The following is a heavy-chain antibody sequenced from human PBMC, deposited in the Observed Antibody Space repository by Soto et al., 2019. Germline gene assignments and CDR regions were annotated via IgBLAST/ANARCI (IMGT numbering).Heavy chain of an antibody. CDR2: ISAYNGNT. Sequence: ASVKVSCKASGYTFTSYGISWVRQAPGQGLEWMGWISAYNGNTNYAQKLQGRVTMTTDTSTSTAYMELRSLRSDDTAVYYCARDRRREYSRSWYYYYGMDVWGQGTTVTVSS. D-gene: IGHD6-13*01. V-gene: IGHV1-18*01. CDR3: ARDRRREYSRSWYYYYGMDV. CDR1: GYTFTSYG. J-gene: IGHJ6*02.